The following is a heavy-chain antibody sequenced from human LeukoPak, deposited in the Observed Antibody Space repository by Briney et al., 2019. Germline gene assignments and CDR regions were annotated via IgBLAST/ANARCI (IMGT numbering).Heavy chain of an antibody. D-gene: IGHD3/OR15-3a*01. V-gene: IGHV6-1*01. CDR1: GDSVSSNSAA. CDR3: DRLDWNRNWFDP. J-gene: IGHJ5*02. CDR2: TYYRSKWYN. Sequence: SQTLSLTGASSGDSVSSNSAAWHGIGQSPSRGLEWLGTTYYRSKWYNDYAVSVKSRTTINPDTSKTQFSLQLNSVTPEDTAVYYCDRLDWNRNWFDPWGQGTLVTVSS.